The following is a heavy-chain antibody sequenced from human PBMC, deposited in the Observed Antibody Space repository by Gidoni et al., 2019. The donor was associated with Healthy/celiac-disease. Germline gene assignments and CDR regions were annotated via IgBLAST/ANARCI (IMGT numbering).Heavy chain of an antibody. V-gene: IGHV1-18*04. CDR2: ISAYNGNT. J-gene: IGHJ6*02. CDR1: GYTFTSYG. CDR3: ARDGIAAAGTYYYYYYGMDV. Sequence: QVQLVQSGAEVKKPGASVKVSCKASGYTFTSYGISWVRQAPGQGLEWMGWISAYNGNTNYAQKLQGRVTMTTDTSTSTAYMELRSLRSDDTAVYYCARDGIAAAGTYYYYYYGMDVWGQGTTVTVSS. D-gene: IGHD6-13*01.